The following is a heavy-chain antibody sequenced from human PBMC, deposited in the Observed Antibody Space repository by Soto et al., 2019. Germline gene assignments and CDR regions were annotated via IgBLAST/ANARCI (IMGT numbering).Heavy chain of an antibody. CDR1: GFTFSSYA. V-gene: IGHV3-30*18. CDR2: VSSDGNTK. CDR3: AKDGAAAGTFDY. D-gene: IGHD6-13*01. Sequence: GGSLRLSCTTSGFTFSSYAMQWVRQAPGKGLEWVAVVSSDGNTKFYVDSVKGRFTISRDNSKNTVYLQMNSLRVEDTAIYYCAKDGAAAGTFDYWGQGTLVTVSS. J-gene: IGHJ4*02.